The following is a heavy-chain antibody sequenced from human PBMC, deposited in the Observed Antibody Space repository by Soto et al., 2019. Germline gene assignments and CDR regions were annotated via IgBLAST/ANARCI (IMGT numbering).Heavy chain of an antibody. CDR1: GGSISSSSYY. CDR2: IYYSGST. Sequence: QLQLQESGPGLVKPSETLSLTCTVSGGSISSSSYYWGWIRQPPGKGLEWIGSIYYSGSTYYNPSLKSRVTISVDTSKNQSSLKLSSVTSADTAVYYCARQPTYYYDSSGYYFDYWGQGTLVTVSS. D-gene: IGHD3-22*01. V-gene: IGHV4-39*01. CDR3: ARQPTYYYDSSGYYFDY. J-gene: IGHJ4*02.